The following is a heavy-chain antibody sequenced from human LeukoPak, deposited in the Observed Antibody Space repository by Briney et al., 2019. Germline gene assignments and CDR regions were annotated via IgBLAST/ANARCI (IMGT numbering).Heavy chain of an antibody. CDR3: AKASGYYYGSGSYPPLDY. CDR2: ISGSGGST. V-gene: IGHV3-23*01. D-gene: IGHD3-10*01. CDR1: GFTFSSYA. J-gene: IGHJ4*02. Sequence: PGGSLRLSCAASGFTFSSYAMSWVRQAPGKGLEWVSAISGSGGSTYYADSVKGRFTISRDNSKNTLYLQMNSLRAEDTAVCYCAKASGYYYGSGSYPPLDYWGQGTLVTVSS.